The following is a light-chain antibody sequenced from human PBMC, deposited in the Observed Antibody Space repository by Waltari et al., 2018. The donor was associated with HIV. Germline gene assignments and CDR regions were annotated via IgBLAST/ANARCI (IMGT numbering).Light chain of an antibody. CDR1: TSNIESDS. V-gene: IGLV1-51*01. Sequence: QSVLTQPPSVSAAPGHKVTIYCSGSTSNIESDSVSWYPQLPRTAPKLLIFDNNNRPSGIPDRFSGSKSGTSATLGITGLQTGDEAEYYCGTWDSSLSAVVFGGGTKLTVL. CDR3: GTWDSSLSAVV. CDR2: DNN. J-gene: IGLJ2*01.